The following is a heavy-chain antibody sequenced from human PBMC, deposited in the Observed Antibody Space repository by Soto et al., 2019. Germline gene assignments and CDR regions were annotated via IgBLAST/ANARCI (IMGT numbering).Heavy chain of an antibody. D-gene: IGHD3-10*01. Sequence: ASVKVSCKASGYTFTSYGISWVRQAPGQGLEWMGWISAYNGNTNYAQKLQGRVTMTTDTSTSTAYMELRSLRSDDTAVYYCASTNYNPALKRRGTISLDTSKNKFSLKLSSVTAADTAVYYCARNPCGGSGGSCYSGGYYYYYNGIDVWGQGTTVTV. V-gene: IGHV1-18*01. J-gene: IGHJ6*02. CDR1: GYTFTSYG. CDR2: ISAYNGNT. CDR3: ASTNYNPALKRRGTISLDTSKNKFSLKLSSVTAADTAVYYCARNPCGGSGGSCYSGGYYYYYNGIDV.